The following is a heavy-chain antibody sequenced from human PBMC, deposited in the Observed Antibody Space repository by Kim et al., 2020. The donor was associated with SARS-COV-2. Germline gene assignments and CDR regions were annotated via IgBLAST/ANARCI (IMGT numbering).Heavy chain of an antibody. CDR1: GGSISSYY. D-gene: IGHD3-3*01. J-gene: IGHJ4*02. CDR3: GGVTRHYFDY. Sequence: SETLSLTCTVSGGSISSYYWSWIRQPPGKGLEWIGYIYYSGSTNYNPSLKSRVTISVDTSKNQFSLKLSSVTAADTAVYYCGGVTRHYFDYWGQGTLVTV. CDR2: IYYSGST. V-gene: IGHV4-59*01.